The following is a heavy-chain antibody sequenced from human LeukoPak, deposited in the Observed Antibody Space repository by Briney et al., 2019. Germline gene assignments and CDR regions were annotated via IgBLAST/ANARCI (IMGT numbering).Heavy chain of an antibody. J-gene: IGHJ4*02. CDR2: ISASGGIT. Sequence: GSLRLSCAASGFTFSSYGMHWVRQAPGKGLEWVSGISASGGITYYADSVKGRFTISRDNSKSTLYLQMSSLRAEDTAVYYCAEGVRLGLSGFVYWGQGTLVTVSS. V-gene: IGHV3-23*01. D-gene: IGHD3-10*01. CDR1: GFTFSSYG. CDR3: AEGVRLGLSGFVY.